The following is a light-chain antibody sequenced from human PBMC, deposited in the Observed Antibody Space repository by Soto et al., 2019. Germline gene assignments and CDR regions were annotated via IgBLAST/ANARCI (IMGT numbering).Light chain of an antibody. CDR3: CSYEGSSTLV. CDR1: SSDVGSYNL. J-gene: IGLJ1*01. V-gene: IGLV2-23*01. Sequence: QSALTQPASVSGSPGQSITISCTGTSSDVGSYNLVSWYQQHPGKAPKLMIYEGSKRPSGVSNRFSGSTSGNTASLTISGLQAEDEADYYCCSYEGSSTLVFGTGTKLTVL. CDR2: EGS.